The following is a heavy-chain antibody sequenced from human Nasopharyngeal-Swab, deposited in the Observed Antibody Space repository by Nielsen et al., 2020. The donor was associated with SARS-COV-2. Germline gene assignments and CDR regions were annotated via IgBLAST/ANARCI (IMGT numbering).Heavy chain of an antibody. CDR1: GYTLTELS. V-gene: IGHV1-24*01. CDR2: FDPEDGET. CDR3: ATGQQWLVQWFDP. Sequence: SVKVSCKVSGYTLTELSMHWVRQAPGKGLEWMGGFDPEDGETIYAQKFQGRVTMTEDTSTDTAYMELSSLRSEDTAVYYCATGQQWLVQWFDPWGQGTLVTVSS. J-gene: IGHJ5*02. D-gene: IGHD6-19*01.